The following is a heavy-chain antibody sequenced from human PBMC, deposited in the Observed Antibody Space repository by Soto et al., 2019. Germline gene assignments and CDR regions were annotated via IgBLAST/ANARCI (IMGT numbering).Heavy chain of an antibody. CDR2: IYHSGST. CDR3: ARGGLLWFGELLSGAFDI. CDR1: SGSISSSNW. V-gene: IGHV4-4*02. J-gene: IGHJ3*02. Sequence: SETLSLTCAVSSGSISSSNWWSWVRQPPGKGLEWIGEIYHSGSTNYNPSLKSRVTISVDKSKNQFSLRLSSVTAADTAVYYCARGGLLWFGELLSGAFDIWGQGTMVTVSS. D-gene: IGHD3-10*01.